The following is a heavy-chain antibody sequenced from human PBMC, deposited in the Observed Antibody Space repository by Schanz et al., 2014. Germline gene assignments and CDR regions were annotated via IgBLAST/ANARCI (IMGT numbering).Heavy chain of an antibody. CDR2: ISGSSNYI. J-gene: IGHJ4*02. CDR1: GFTFSSYS. CDR3: ARDPYGSGNHYTY. Sequence: EVQLVESGGGLVKPGGSLRLSCAASGFTFSSYSMHWVRQAPGKGLEWVSSISGSSNYIYYADSVKGRFTISRDNAKNSLYLQMNSLRAEDTAVYYCARDPYGSGNHYTYWGRGALVIVSS. V-gene: IGHV3-21*01. D-gene: IGHD3-10*01.